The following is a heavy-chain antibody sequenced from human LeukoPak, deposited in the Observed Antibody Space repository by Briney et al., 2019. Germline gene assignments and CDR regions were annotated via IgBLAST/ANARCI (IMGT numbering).Heavy chain of an antibody. V-gene: IGHV3-9*01. Sequence: GGSLRLSCVGSGFAFHNYAMHWVRRPPGKGLEWVSAINWNSDTKAYADSVKGRFTISRDRARNCLYLQMDSLRPEDTALYYCAKDTGGNGAYFYAMDVWGQGTSVTVSS. J-gene: IGHJ6*02. CDR1: GFAFHNYA. CDR3: AKDTGGNGAYFYAMDV. CDR2: INWNSDTK. D-gene: IGHD4-23*01.